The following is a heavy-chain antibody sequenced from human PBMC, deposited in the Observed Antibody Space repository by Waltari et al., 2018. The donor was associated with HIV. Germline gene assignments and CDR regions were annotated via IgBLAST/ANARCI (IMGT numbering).Heavy chain of an antibody. CDR2: IKQDGSEK. V-gene: IGHV3-7*04. J-gene: IGHJ4*02. Sequence: EVQLLESGGGLVQPGGSLRLSCAASGFPFSSFWMSWVRKAPGKGREWVANIKQDGSEKYYVDSVNGRFTISRDNAENSLYLQMNSLRAEDTAVYYCARGGFYGSGSKVNWGQGTLVTVSS. CDR1: GFPFSSFW. D-gene: IGHD3-10*01. CDR3: ARGGFYGSGSKVN.